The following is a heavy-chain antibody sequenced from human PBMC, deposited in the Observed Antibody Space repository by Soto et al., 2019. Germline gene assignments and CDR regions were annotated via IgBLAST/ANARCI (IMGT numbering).Heavy chain of an antibody. D-gene: IGHD1-26*01. V-gene: IGHV2-5*02. Sequence: QITLKESGPTLVKPTQTLTLTCTISGFSLSTSGLGVGWIRQPPGKALECLALIYWDDGKRYSPSLKRRLTNTKDTSKSQVVLTMTNMDPVDTTTYYCAHGRHPYYYYGMDVWGQGTTVTVSS. CDR2: IYWDDGK. CDR3: AHGRHPYYYYGMDV. J-gene: IGHJ6*02. CDR1: GFSLSTSGLG.